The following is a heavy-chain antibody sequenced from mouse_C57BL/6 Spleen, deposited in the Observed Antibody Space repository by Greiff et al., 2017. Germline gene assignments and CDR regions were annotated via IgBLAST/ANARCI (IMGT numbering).Heavy chain of an antibody. Sequence: LVESGAELVRPGTSVKVSCKASGYAFTNYLIEWVKQRPGQGLEWIGVIHPGSGGTNYNEKFKGKATLTADKSSSTAYMQLSSLTSEDSAVYFCARWGLGDYAMDYWGQGTSVTVSS. V-gene: IGHV1-54*01. J-gene: IGHJ4*01. D-gene: IGHD4-1*01. CDR3: ARWGLGDYAMDY. CDR2: IHPGSGGT. CDR1: GYAFTNYL.